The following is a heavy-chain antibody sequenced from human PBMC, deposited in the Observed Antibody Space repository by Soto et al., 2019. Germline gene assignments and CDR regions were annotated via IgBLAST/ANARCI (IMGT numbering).Heavy chain of an antibody. D-gene: IGHD1-26*01. V-gene: IGHV3-30*03. CDR1: GFTFSIYG. CDR3: ARDRRLYYSDAFDI. Sequence: QVQLVESGGGGVQPGRSLRLSCAASGFTFSIYGMHWVRHAPGKGLEWVAMISFDGSEKYYTDSVKGRFHISRDSSKNTMYLQMDSLRVEDTAVYYCARDRRLYYSDAFDIWGQGTTVTVSS. CDR2: ISFDGSEK. J-gene: IGHJ3*02.